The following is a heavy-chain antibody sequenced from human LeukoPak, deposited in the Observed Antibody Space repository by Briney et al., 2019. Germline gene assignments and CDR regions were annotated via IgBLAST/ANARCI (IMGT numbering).Heavy chain of an antibody. V-gene: IGHV4-34*01. D-gene: IGHD3-10*01. CDR2: INHSGST. Sequence: PSETLSLTCAVYGGSFRGYYWSWIRQPPGKGLEWIGEINHSGSTNYNPSLKSRVTISVDTSKNQFSLKLSSVTAADTAVYYCARGGYYGSGSYYGDAFDIWGQGTMVTVSS. CDR1: GGSFRGYY. CDR3: ARGGYYGSGSYYGDAFDI. J-gene: IGHJ3*02.